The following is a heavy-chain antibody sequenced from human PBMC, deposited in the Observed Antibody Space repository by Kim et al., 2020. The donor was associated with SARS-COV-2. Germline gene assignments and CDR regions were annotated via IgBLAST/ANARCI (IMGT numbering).Heavy chain of an antibody. CDR3: ARSTDY. Sequence: YYSGSTNYDPPLKSRVTISVDTSKNQFSLKLSSVTAADTAVYYCARSTDYWGQGTLVTVSS. V-gene: IGHV4-59*01. J-gene: IGHJ4*02. CDR2: YYSGST.